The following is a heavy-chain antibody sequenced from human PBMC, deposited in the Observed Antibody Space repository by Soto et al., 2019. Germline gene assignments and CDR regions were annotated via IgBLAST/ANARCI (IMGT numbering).Heavy chain of an antibody. CDR3: ARGQRGSHPYCYGMDV. D-gene: IGHD3-10*01. Sequence: SETLSLTCTVSGGSISSGVYYWSWIRQPPGKGLEWIGYMYNSGTTYNNPSLKSRVTISLDTSKNQFSLKLSSVTAADTAVYYCARGQRGSHPYCYGMDVWGQGTTVTVSS. CDR2: MYNSGTT. CDR1: GGSISSGVYY. V-gene: IGHV4-31*03. J-gene: IGHJ6*02.